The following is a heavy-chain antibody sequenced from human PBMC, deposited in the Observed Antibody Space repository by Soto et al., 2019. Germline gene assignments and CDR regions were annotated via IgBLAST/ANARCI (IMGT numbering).Heavy chain of an antibody. V-gene: IGHV4-61*01. D-gene: IGHD6-13*01. CDR3: AGGRLTSGTIRAGTWGLDYYYGLDI. CDR2: IYNSGST. CDR1: GGSVSSGPYY. J-gene: IGHJ6*02. Sequence: LSLTCSVSGGSVSSGPYYWSWIRQSPGKRLEWIGYIYNSGSTKYNPSLKGRVIISVDTSENQVSLKLSSVTAADTALYYCAGGRLTSGTIRAGTWGLDYYYGLDIWGQGTTVTVSS.